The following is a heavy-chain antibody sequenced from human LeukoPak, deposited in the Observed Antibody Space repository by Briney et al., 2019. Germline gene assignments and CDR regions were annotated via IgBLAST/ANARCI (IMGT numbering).Heavy chain of an antibody. J-gene: IGHJ6*02. CDR2: INSDGSST. V-gene: IGHV3-74*01. D-gene: IGHD2-15*01. CDR3: ARVSVATYYYYGIDV. CDR1: GFTFSSYW. Sequence: PGGSLRLSCAASGFTFSSYWMHWVRQAPGKGLVWVSRINSDGSSTSYADSVKGRFTISRDNAKNTLYLQMNSLRAEDTAVYYCARVSVATYYYYGIDVWGQGTTVTVSS.